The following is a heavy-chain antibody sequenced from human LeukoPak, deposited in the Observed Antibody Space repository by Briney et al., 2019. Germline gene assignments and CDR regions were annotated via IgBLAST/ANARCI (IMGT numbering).Heavy chain of an antibody. J-gene: IGHJ4*02. Sequence: LSLTCAVYGGSFSGYYWSWIRQAPGKGLEWVSYISSSSKTVYYADSVKGRFTISRDNARNSLYLQMNNLRAEDTAVYYCARERGYSSSWYTFWGQGTLVTVSS. CDR2: ISSSSKTV. CDR1: GGSFSGYY. V-gene: IGHV3-11*04. CDR3: ARERGYSSSWYTF. D-gene: IGHD6-13*01.